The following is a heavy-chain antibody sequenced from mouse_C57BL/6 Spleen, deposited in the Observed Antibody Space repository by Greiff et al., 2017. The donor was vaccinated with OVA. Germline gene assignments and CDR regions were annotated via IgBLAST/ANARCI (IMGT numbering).Heavy chain of an antibody. CDR1: GYSITSGYY. Sequence: EVKLVESGPGLVKPSQSLSLTCSVPGYSITSGYYWNWIRQFPGNKLEWMGYISYDGSNNYNPSLKNRISITRDTSKNQFFLKLNSVTTEDTATYYSAKLGLYWYFDVWGTGTTVTVSS. J-gene: IGHJ1*03. V-gene: IGHV3-6*01. CDR3: AKLGLYWYFDV. CDR2: ISYDGSN. D-gene: IGHD4-1*01.